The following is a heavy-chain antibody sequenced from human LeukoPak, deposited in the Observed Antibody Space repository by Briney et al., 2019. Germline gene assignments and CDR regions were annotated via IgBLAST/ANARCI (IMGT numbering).Heavy chain of an antibody. J-gene: IGHJ4*02. Sequence: SETLSLTCAVSGGSISNYYWSWIRQPAGKGLEWIGRVFSSGSTIYNPSLKSRVTMSVDTSKNQFSLKLSSVTAADTAVYYCARGFGEFDYWGQGTLVTVSS. CDR1: GGSISNYY. CDR3: ARGFGEFDY. D-gene: IGHD3-10*01. V-gene: IGHV4-4*07. CDR2: VFSSGST.